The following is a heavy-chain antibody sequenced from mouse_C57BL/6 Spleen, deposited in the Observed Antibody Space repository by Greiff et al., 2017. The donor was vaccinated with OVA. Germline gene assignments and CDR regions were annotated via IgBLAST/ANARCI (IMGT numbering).Heavy chain of an antibody. CDR1: GYSITSGYY. CDR2: ISYDGSN. V-gene: IGHV3-6*01. Sequence: EVKLQESGPGLVKPSQSLSLTCSVTGYSITSGYYWNWIRQFPGNKLEWMGYISYDGSNNYNPSLKNRISITRDTSKNQFFLKLNSVTTEDTATYYCARLDPSGAAYWGQGTLVTVSA. D-gene: IGHD3-2*02. J-gene: IGHJ3*01. CDR3: ARLDPSGAAY.